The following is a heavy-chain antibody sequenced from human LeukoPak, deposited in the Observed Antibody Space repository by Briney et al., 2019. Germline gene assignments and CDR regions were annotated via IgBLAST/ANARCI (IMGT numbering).Heavy chain of an antibody. CDR1: GFTFSSYG. CDR2: ISYDGSNK. J-gene: IGHJ4*02. D-gene: IGHD3-22*01. V-gene: IGHV3-30*18. Sequence: GALRLSCAASGFTFSSYGMHWVRQAPGKGLEWVAVISYDGSNKYYADSVKGRFTISRDNSKNTLYLQMNSLRAEDTAVYYCAKGGYYDSSGYYSQYFDYWGQGTLVTVSS. CDR3: AKGGYYDSSGYYSQYFDY.